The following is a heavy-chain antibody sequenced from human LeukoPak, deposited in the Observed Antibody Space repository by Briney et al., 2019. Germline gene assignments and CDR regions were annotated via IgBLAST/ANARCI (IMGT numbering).Heavy chain of an antibody. CDR3: ATACSSTSCHA. Sequence: PGGSLRLSCAASGFTFSSYVMHWVRQAPGKGLEWVAVITNDGSTKYYADSVKGRFTISRDNSKNTLYLQMNSLRAEDTAVYYCATACSSTSCHAWGQGTLVTVSS. J-gene: IGHJ5*02. V-gene: IGHV3-30*03. D-gene: IGHD2-2*01. CDR2: ITNDGSTK. CDR1: GFTFSSYV.